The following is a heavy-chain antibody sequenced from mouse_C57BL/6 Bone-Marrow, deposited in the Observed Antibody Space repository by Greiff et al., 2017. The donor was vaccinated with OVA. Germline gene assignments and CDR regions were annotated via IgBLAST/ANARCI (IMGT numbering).Heavy chain of an antibody. CDR2: ISYDGSN. CDR3: ARDYRRAY. CDR1: GYSITSGYY. Sequence: VQLQQSGPGLVKPSQSLSLTCSVTGYSITSGYYWNWIRQFPGNKLEWMGYISYDGSNNYNPSLKNRISITRDTSKNQFFLKLNSVTTEDTATYYCARDYRRAYWGQGTLVTVSA. V-gene: IGHV3-6*01. D-gene: IGHD2-14*01. J-gene: IGHJ3*01.